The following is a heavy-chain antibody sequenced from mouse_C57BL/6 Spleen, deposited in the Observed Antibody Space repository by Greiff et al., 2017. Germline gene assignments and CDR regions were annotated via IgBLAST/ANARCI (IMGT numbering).Heavy chain of an antibody. J-gene: IGHJ4*01. D-gene: IGHD2-4*01. CDR3: ARAIYYDYDEAMDY. CDR2: IYPRDGST. V-gene: IGHV1-78*01. CDR1: GYTFTDHT. Sequence: VQRVESDAELVKPGASVKISCKVSGYTFTDHTIPWMKQRPEQGLEWIGYIYPRDGSTKYNEKFKGKATLTADKSSSTAYMQLNSLTSEDSAVXFCARAIYYDYDEAMDYWGQGTSVTVSS.